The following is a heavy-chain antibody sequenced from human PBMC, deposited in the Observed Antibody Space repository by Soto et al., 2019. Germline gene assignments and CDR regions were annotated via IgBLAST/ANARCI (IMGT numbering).Heavy chain of an antibody. CDR2: ISYDGSNK. V-gene: IGHV3-30*18. Sequence: QVQLVESGGGVVQPGRSLRLSCAASGFTFSSYGMHWVRQAPGKGLEWVAVISYDGSNKYYADSVKGRFTISRDNSKNTLYLQMNSLRAEDTAVYYCAKGVVVAATPDYFNYWGQRNLVTVSA. CDR3: AKGVVVAATPDYFNY. D-gene: IGHD2-15*01. CDR1: GFTFSSYG. J-gene: IGHJ4*02.